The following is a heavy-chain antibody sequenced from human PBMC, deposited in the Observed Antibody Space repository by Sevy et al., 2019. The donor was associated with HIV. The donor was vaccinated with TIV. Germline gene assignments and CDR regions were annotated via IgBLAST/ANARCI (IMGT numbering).Heavy chain of an antibody. CDR2: VSYDGNSM. CDR1: GFTFSTYA. D-gene: IGHD6-13*01. V-gene: IGHV3-30*03. J-gene: IGHJ4*02. CDR3: ARDSGYSTNWHPGY. Sequence: GGSLRLSCAASGFTFSTYAMHWVRQAPGKGLEWVAVVSYDGNSMFYADSVKGRFTITRDNSKNTLYLQVKNLRREDTAVDYCARDSGYSTNWHPGYWGQGTLVTVSS.